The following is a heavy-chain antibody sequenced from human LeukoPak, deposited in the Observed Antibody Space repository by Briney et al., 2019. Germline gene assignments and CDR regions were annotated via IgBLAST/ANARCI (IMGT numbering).Heavy chain of an antibody. D-gene: IGHD2-21*01. J-gene: IGHJ3*02. Sequence: SQTLSLTCTVSGGSISSGGYYWSWIRQHPGKGLEWIAYIYYTGSTYYSPSLKGRLTISVDTSKNHFSLRLSSMTAADTAVYYCARVPSVIDAFDIWGQGTMVTVSS. CDR1: GGSISSGGYY. V-gene: IGHV4-31*03. CDR2: IYYTGST. CDR3: ARVPSVIDAFDI.